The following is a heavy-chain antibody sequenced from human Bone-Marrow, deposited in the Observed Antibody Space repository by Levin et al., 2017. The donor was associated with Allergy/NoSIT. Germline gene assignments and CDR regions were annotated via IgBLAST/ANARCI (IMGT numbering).Heavy chain of an antibody. CDR1: GFTFSNYG. CDR2: IWYDGSNK. J-gene: IGHJ4*02. V-gene: IGHV3-33*01. Sequence: GASVKVSCVASGFTFSNYGMHWVRQAPGKGLEWVAIIWYDGSNKYYGDSVKGRFTISRDNSKNTLFLQMNSLRAEDTAVYYCARDVDTSELFDCWGQGTLVTVAS. CDR3: ARDVDTSELFDC. D-gene: IGHD3-22*01.